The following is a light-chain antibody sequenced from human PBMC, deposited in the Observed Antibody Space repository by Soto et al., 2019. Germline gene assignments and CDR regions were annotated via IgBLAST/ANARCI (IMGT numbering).Light chain of an antibody. CDR3: QVWDSSSDHYV. J-gene: IGLJ1*01. CDR2: DDT. Sequence: SYELTQAPSVSVAPGQTARVTCGGNNIGTKSVHWYQQRPGQAPVLVVHDDTDRPSGIPERFSGSNSGNTANLTITRVEAGDEADYYCQVWDSSSDHYVFGIGTKLTVL. V-gene: IGLV3-21*02. CDR1: NIGTKS.